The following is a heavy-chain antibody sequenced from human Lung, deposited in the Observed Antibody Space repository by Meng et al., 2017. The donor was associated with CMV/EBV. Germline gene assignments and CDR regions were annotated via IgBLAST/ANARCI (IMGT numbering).Heavy chain of an antibody. V-gene: IGHV1-2*02. CDR3: ARDMGYWNFDY. Sequence: SXXXSCKASGYTFTGYYMHWVRRAPGQGLEWMGWINPNSGGTNYAQKFQGRVTMTRDTSISTAYMELSRLRSDDTAVYYCARDMGYWNFDYWGQGTLVTVSS. CDR2: INPNSGGT. J-gene: IGHJ4*02. D-gene: IGHD3-22*01. CDR1: GYTFTGYY.